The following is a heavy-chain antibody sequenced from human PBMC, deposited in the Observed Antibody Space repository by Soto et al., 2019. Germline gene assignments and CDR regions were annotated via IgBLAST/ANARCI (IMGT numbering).Heavy chain of an antibody. CDR2: INPKFGDT. V-gene: IGHV1-2*02. D-gene: IGHD3-10*02. CDR3: ARNMDYYYGRGSGNGHGV. J-gene: IGHJ6*02. Sequence: QVRLVQSGAEVKEPGDSVRVSCAASGYTFTAYHIHWVRQAPGQGLEWMGWINPKFGDTGYAQDFQARVSMTSDMSISTVYMELSRLTSDDTARHYCARNMDYYYGRGSGNGHGVWGQGTTVTVFS. CDR1: GYTFTAYH.